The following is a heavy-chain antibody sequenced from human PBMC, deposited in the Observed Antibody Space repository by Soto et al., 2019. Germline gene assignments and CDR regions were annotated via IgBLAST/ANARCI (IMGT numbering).Heavy chain of an antibody. Sequence: GGSLRLSCAASGFTFSSYGMHWVRQAPGKGLEWVAVISYDGSNKYYADSVKGRFTISRDNSKNTLYLQMNSLRAEDTAVYYCAKDPHQIPEPYYYYMDVWGKGTTVTVSS. CDR1: GFTFSSYG. V-gene: IGHV3-30*18. D-gene: IGHD1-1*01. CDR3: AKDPHQIPEPYYYYMDV. J-gene: IGHJ6*03. CDR2: ISYDGSNK.